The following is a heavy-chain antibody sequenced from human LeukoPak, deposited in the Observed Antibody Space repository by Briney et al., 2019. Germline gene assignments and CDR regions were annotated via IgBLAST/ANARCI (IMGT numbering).Heavy chain of an antibody. D-gene: IGHD3-22*01. CDR1: GFTVSSNY. CDR3: ARDEGANYYDSS. Sequence: TGGSLRLSCAASGFTVSSNYMSWVRQAPGKGLEWVSVIYSGGSTYYADSAKGRFTISRDNSKNTLYLQMNSLRAEDTAVYYCARDEGANYYDSSWGQGTLVTVSS. J-gene: IGHJ4*02. V-gene: IGHV3-66*01. CDR2: IYSGGST.